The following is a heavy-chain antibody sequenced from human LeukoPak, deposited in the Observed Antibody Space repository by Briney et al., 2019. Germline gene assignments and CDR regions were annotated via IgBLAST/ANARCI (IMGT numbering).Heavy chain of an antibody. Sequence: GRSLRLSCAASGFTFSSYGMHWVRQAPGKGLERVAVIWYDGSNKYYADSVKGRFTISRDNSKNTLYLQMNSLRAEDTAVYYCARVSSRDDYIWGSYLDYWGQGTLVTVSS. V-gene: IGHV3-33*01. D-gene: IGHD3-16*02. J-gene: IGHJ4*02. CDR3: ARVSSRDDYIWGSYLDY. CDR1: GFTFSSYG. CDR2: IWYDGSNK.